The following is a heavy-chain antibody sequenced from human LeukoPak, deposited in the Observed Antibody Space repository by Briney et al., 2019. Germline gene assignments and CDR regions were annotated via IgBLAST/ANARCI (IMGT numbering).Heavy chain of an antibody. CDR1: GGSISSYY. V-gene: IGHV4-59*01. CDR2: IYYSGST. Sequence: PSEALSLTCTVSGGSISSYYWSWIRQPPGKGLEWIGYIYYSGSTNYNPSLKSRVTISVDTSKNQFSLKLSSVTAADTAVYYCARGGAADTRFDYWGQGTLVTVSS. J-gene: IGHJ4*02. CDR3: ARGGAADTRFDY. D-gene: IGHD2-15*01.